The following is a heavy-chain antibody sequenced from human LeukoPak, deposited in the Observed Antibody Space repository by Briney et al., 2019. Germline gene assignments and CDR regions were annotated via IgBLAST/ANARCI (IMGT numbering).Heavy chain of an antibody. CDR3: ASQNDYGDFFPPGDY. D-gene: IGHD4-17*01. J-gene: IGHJ4*02. V-gene: IGHV3-30*02. CDR1: GFTFSSYG. Sequence: GGSLRLSCAASGFTFSSYGMHWVRQAPGKGLEWVAFIRYDGSNKYYADSVKGRFTISRDNSKNTLYLQMNSLRAEDTALYYCASQNDYGDFFPPGDYWGQGTLVTVSS. CDR2: IRYDGSNK.